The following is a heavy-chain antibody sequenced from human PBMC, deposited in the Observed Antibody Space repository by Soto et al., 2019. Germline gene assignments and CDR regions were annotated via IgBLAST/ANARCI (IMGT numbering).Heavy chain of an antibody. V-gene: IGHV3-15*07. J-gene: IGHJ4*01. Sequence: EVQLVESGGGLVKPGGSLRLSCAASGFTISEAWVNWVRQAPGMGLEWVGRIKSIPDCGTTDFAAPVKARFAISRDDSKNMVYLQINSLNTEDTAVYYCSTDSHFCSVFVRHDYWGHGTLVIVSS. D-gene: IGHD3-10*02. CDR3: STDSHFCSVFVRHDY. CDR2: IKSIPDCGTT. CDR1: GFTISEAW.